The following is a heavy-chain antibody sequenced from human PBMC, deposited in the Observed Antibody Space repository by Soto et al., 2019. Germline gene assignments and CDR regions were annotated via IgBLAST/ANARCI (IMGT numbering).Heavy chain of an antibody. D-gene: IGHD3-22*01. V-gene: IGHV1-18*01. J-gene: IGHJ4*02. CDR2: ISAYNGNT. Sequence: ASVKVSCKASGYTFTSYRMSWVVQAPVQGLEWMGWISAYNGNTNYAQKLQGRVTMTTDTSTSTAYMELRSLRSDDTAVYYCARVVDYYDSSGYLDYWGQGTLVTVSS. CDR3: ARVVDYYDSSGYLDY. CDR1: GYTFTSYR.